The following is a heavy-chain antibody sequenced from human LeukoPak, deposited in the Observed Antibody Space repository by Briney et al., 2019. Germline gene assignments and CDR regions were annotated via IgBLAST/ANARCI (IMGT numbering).Heavy chain of an antibody. D-gene: IGHD5-18*01. Sequence: SETLSLTCTVSGGSISSGGYYWSWIRQHPGQGLEWIGYIYYSGSTYYNPSLNSRVTISVDTSKNQFSLKLSSVTAADTAVYYCARGGDTAMVTHWGQGALVTVSS. J-gene: IGHJ4*02. CDR1: GGSISSGGYY. V-gene: IGHV4-31*03. CDR3: ARGGDTAMVTH. CDR2: IYYSGST.